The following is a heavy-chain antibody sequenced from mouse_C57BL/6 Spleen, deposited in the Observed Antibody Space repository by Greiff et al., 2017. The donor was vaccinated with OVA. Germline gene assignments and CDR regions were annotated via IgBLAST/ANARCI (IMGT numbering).Heavy chain of an antibody. D-gene: IGHD2-2*01. J-gene: IGHJ4*01. Sequence: QVQLQQSGPGLVAPSQSLSITCTVSGFSLTSYGVDWVRQSPGKGLEWLGVIWGVGSTNYNSALKSRLSISKDNSKSQVFLKMNSLQTDDTAMYYCARSTMVPLYAMDYWGQGTSVTVSS. CDR2: IWGVGST. V-gene: IGHV2-6*01. CDR3: ARSTMVPLYAMDY. CDR1: GFSLTSYG.